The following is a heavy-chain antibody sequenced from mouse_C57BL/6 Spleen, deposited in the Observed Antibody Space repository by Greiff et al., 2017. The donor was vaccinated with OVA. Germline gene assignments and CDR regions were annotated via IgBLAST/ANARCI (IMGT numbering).Heavy chain of an antibody. J-gene: IGHJ1*03. CDR2: IHPNSGST. Sequence: QVQLQQPGAELVKPGASVKLSCKASGYTFTSYWMHWVKQRPGQGLEWIGMIHPNSGSTNYNEKFKSKATLTVDKSSSTAYMQLSSLTSEDSAVYYCARPPHCYGSSYGYFDVWGTGTTVTVSS. CDR1: GYTFTSYW. V-gene: IGHV1-64*01. CDR3: ARPPHCYGSSYGYFDV. D-gene: IGHD1-1*01.